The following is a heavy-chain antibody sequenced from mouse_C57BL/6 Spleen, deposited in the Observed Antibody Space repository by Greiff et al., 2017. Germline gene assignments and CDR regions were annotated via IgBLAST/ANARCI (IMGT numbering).Heavy chain of an antibody. Sequence: DVMLVESGGDLVKPGGSLKLSCAASGFTFSSYGMSWVRQTPDKRLEWVATISSGGSYTYYPDSVKGRFTISRDNAKNTLYLQMSSLKSEDTAMYYCARHRTGLDYWGQGTTLTVSS. CDR1: GFTFSSYG. V-gene: IGHV5-6*02. D-gene: IGHD2-14*01. CDR2: ISSGGSYT. CDR3: ARHRTGLDY. J-gene: IGHJ2*01.